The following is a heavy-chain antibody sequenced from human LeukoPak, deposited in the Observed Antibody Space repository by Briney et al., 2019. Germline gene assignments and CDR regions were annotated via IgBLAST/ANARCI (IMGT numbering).Heavy chain of an antibody. CDR1: GFTFSDYY. Sequence: PGGSLRLSCAASGFTFSDYYMSWIRQAPGKGLEWISYISVSGSYINYADSVKGRFTISRDNAKNSLYLQMISLRAEDTAVYYCARERVSPDGGGWNAFDIWGQGTMVTVSS. CDR3: ARERVSPDGGGWNAFDI. J-gene: IGHJ3*02. D-gene: IGHD3-16*01. CDR2: ISVSGSYI. V-gene: IGHV3-11*05.